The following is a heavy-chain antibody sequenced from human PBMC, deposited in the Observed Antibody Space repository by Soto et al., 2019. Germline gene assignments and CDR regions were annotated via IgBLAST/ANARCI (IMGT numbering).Heavy chain of an antibody. CDR2: IYYSGST. J-gene: IGHJ4*02. V-gene: IGHV4-30-4*01. CDR1: GGSISSGYYY. D-gene: IGHD5-18*01. CDR3: ARFPRGYSYAFHY. Sequence: PSETLSLTCTVSGGSISSGYYYWSWIRQPPGKGLEWIGYIYYSGSTYYNPSLKSRVTMSVDTSKNQFSLKLSSVTAADTAVYYCARFPRGYSYAFHYWGQGALVTAPQ.